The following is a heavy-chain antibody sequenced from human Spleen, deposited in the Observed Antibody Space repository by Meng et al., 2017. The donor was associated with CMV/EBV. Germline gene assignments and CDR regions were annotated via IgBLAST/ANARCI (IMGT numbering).Heavy chain of an antibody. V-gene: IGHV3-13*03. J-gene: IGHJ3*02. D-gene: IGHD2-2*01. CDR1: GFTFSTYD. CDR2: IGTAGDT. Sequence: GESLKISCAACGFTFSTYDMHWVRQPTGKGLEWVSPIGTAGDTYYPGSVKGQFTISGEKAKSSLYLQMNSLRAEDTAVYYCARQAVDCSSTSCYYDAFDIWGQGTMVTVSS. CDR3: ARQAVDCSSTSCYYDAFDI.